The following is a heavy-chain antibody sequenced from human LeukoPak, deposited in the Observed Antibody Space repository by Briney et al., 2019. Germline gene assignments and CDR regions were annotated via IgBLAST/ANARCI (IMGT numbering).Heavy chain of an antibody. Sequence: GASVKVSCRASGYTFTTYDINWVRQAPGPGLEWMGWMNPDSTNTGYAQKFRGRVTMTRDNSTSTAYMELSSLRSEDTAVYYCARGVRNLLVSDDWGQGTLVTVSS. CDR1: GYTFTTYD. D-gene: IGHD2-8*02. V-gene: IGHV1-8*01. CDR3: ARGVRNLLVSDD. CDR2: MNPDSTNT. J-gene: IGHJ4*02.